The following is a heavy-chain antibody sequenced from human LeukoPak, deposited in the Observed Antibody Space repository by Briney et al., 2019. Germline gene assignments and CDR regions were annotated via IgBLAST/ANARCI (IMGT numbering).Heavy chain of an antibody. V-gene: IGHV3-7*03. Sequence: GGSLRLSCAASGFTFRSYWMSWVRQPPGKGLEWVANMQQDGGEKYYVDSVKGRFTLYRDNAKSSLYLQMNSLRAEDTAVYYCARETPYGSLTFDYWGQGTRVTVSS. CDR1: GFTFRSYW. J-gene: IGHJ4*02. D-gene: IGHD3-10*01. CDR2: MQQDGGEK. CDR3: ARETPYGSLTFDY.